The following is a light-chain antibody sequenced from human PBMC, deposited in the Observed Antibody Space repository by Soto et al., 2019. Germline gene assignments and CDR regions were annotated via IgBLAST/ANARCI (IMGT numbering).Light chain of an antibody. Sequence: QSALTQPPSASGSPGQSVAISCTGTSSDVGGYNYVSWYQQHPGKAPKLMIYEVSNRPSGVSNRFSASKSGNTASLTISGLQAEDEADYHCSSYSGSTAFYVFGTGTKLTVL. V-gene: IGLV2-14*01. CDR1: SSDVGGYNY. CDR2: EVS. CDR3: SSYSGSTAFYV. J-gene: IGLJ1*01.